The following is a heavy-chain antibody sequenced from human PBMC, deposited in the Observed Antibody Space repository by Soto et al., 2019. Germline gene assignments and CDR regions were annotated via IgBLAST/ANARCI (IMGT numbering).Heavy chain of an antibody. J-gene: IGHJ6*02. CDR1: GGTFSSYA. CDR3: ARVSRRQWLVQKGYYGMDV. Sequence: QVQLVQSGAEVKKPGSSVKVSCKASGGTFSSYAISWVRQAPGQGLEWMGGIIPIFGTANYAQKFQGRVTITADESTSTAYMELSSLRSEDTAVYYCARVSRRQWLVQKGYYGMDVWGQGTTVTVSS. V-gene: IGHV1-69*01. D-gene: IGHD6-19*01. CDR2: IIPIFGTA.